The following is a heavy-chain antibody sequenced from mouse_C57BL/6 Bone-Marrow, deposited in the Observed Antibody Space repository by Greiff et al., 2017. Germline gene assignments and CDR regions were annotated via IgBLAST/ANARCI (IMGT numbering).Heavy chain of an antibody. CDR2: IDPSDSYT. J-gene: IGHJ2*01. D-gene: IGHD1-1*01. CDR3: SRDGNYYGKDVEY. CDR1: GYTFTSYW. Sequence: VQLQQPGAELVMPGASVKLSCKASGYTFTSYWMHWVKQRPGQGLEWIGEIDPSDSYTNYNQKCKGKYTLTVDKSASTAYMQISRLTSEDSAVYYWSRDGNYYGKDVEYWGQGTTLPVSA. V-gene: IGHV1-69*01.